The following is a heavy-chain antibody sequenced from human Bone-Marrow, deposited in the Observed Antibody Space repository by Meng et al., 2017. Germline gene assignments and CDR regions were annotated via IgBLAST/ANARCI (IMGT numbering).Heavy chain of an antibody. D-gene: IGHD3-3*01. CDR3: ARAILGVDPETYYYDY. CDR2: IGTAGDT. CDR1: GLTFRRYD. V-gene: IGHV3-13*01. J-gene: IGHJ4*02. Sequence: LVGVGGVWFSAGGSLGLSCAAFGLTFRRYDMHWVRQAPGKGLEWVSGIGTAGDTDYPGSVKGRFTISRENAKNSLYLQMESLRVGDTAMYYCARAILGVDPETYYYDYWGQGTLVTVSS.